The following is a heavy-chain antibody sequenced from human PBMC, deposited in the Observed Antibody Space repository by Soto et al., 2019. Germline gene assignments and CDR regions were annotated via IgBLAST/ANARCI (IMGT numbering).Heavy chain of an antibody. CDR2: IWSDGSAK. CDR3: ARDPHRCSGGSCYSVGFDY. Sequence: PGGSLRLSCAASGFTFSNFGMHWVRQAPGKGLEWVTVIWSDGSAKYYADSVKGRFTISRDISDNKLYLQMNSLRAEDTTVYYCARDPHRCSGGSCYSVGFDYWGQGTLVTVSS. V-gene: IGHV3-33*01. CDR1: GFTFSNFG. D-gene: IGHD2-15*01. J-gene: IGHJ4*02.